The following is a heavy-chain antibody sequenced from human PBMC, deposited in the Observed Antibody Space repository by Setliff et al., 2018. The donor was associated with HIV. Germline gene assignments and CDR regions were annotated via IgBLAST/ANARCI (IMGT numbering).Heavy chain of an antibody. D-gene: IGHD3-16*01. CDR1: GFDFGYNA. CDR2: IRSKRNGRTT. CDR3: GKVGGAAEPYYYFMDA. V-gene: IGHV3-49*03. Sequence: GGSLRLSCTASGFDFGYNAMSWFRQAPGHGLEWVGFIRSKRNGRTTDYAASVKGRFSVSRDDSKSTVYLQMDSLKSEDTAVYYCGKVGGAAEPYYYFMDAWGKGTTVTVSS. J-gene: IGHJ6*04.